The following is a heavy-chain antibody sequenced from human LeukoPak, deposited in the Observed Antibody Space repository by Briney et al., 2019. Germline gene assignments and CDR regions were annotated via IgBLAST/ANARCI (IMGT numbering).Heavy chain of an antibody. D-gene: IGHD6-19*01. CDR1: GFTFSSYG. V-gene: IGHV3-30*18. Sequence: PGGSLRLSCAASGFTFSSYGMHWVRQAPGKGLEWVAVISYDGSNKYYADSMKGRFTISRDNSKNTLYLQMNSLRAEDTAVYYCAKRQWLAWGQGTLVTVSS. CDR3: AKRQWLA. CDR2: ISYDGSNK. J-gene: IGHJ5*02.